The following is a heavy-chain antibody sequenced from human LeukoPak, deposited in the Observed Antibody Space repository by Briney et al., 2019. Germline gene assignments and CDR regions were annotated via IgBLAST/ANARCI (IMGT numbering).Heavy chain of an antibody. V-gene: IGHV3-48*01. CDR2: ITSSSSVK. D-gene: IGHD2-21*01. CDR3: ARDHVDGGGGYSRRGDY. CDR1: GFSFSNYN. J-gene: IGHJ4*02. Sequence: PGGSLRLSCIASGFSFSNYNMNWLRQAPGKGLEWISYITSSSSVKQYADYVKGRFTVSRDNAKNSLYLQINSLRAEDTAIYYCARDHVDGGGGYSRRGDYWGQGTLVTVSS.